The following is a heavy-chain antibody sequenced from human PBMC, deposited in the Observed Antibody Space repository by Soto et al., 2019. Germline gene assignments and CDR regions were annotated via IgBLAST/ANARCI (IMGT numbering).Heavy chain of an antibody. J-gene: IGHJ5*02. D-gene: IGHD3-3*01. CDR3: ARDLSSTSTIFGGYNWFDP. Sequence: QVQLVESGGGVVQPGRSLRLSCAASGFTFSSYGMHWVRQAPGKGLEWVAVIWNDGSNKYYADSVKGRFTISRDNSKNTLYLQMNSLRAEDTAVYYCARDLSSTSTIFGGYNWFDPWGQGTLVTVSS. V-gene: IGHV3-33*01. CDR1: GFTFSSYG. CDR2: IWNDGSNK.